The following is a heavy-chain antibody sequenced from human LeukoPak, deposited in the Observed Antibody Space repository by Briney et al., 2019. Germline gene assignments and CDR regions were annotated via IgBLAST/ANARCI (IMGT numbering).Heavy chain of an antibody. CDR3: ARGPPTYRLYYFDY. J-gene: IGHJ4*02. CDR2: IYYSGST. Sequence: SETLSLTCTVSGGSISSYYWSWLRQPPGKGLEWIGYIYYSGSTNYNPSLKSRVTISVDTSKNQLSLKLSSVTAADTAVYYCARGPPTYRLYYFDYWGQGTLVTVSS. CDR1: GGSISSYY. V-gene: IGHV4-59*01.